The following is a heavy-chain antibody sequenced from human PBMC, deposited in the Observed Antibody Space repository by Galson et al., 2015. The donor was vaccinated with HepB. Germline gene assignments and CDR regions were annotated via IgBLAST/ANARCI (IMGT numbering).Heavy chain of an antibody. J-gene: IGHJ4*02. CDR3: AKGPDGRISVTDVSY. D-gene: IGHD2-21*02. V-gene: IGHV3-23*01. CDR2: VSGTTGIT. CDR1: GFTFSNYP. Sequence: SLRLSCAASGFTFSNYPMSWVRQAPGKGLEWVSSVSGTTGITNYADSVKGRFTISRDNSKNTLDLQMNSLRVEDTAIYYCAKGPDGRISVTDVSYWGQGTLVTVSS.